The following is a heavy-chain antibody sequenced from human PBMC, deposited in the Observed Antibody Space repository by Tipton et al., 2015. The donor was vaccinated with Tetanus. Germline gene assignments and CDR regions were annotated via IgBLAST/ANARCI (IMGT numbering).Heavy chain of an antibody. CDR1: GGSISRTSYY. CDR2: ISYSGSA. Sequence: LRLSCTVSGGSISRTSYYWDWIRQPPGKGLEWIGSISYSGSAYYNPSLQSRATISVDTSKNQFSLRLTSVTATETAVYYCARRSYNSGWYCFDYWGQGTLVTVSS. J-gene: IGHJ4*02. V-gene: IGHV4-39*01. CDR3: ARRSYNSGWYCFDY. D-gene: IGHD6-19*01.